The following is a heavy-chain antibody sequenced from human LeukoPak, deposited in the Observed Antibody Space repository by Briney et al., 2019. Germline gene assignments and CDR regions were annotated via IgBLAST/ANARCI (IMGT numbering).Heavy chain of an antibody. D-gene: IGHD3-22*01. Sequence: ASVKVSCKASGGTFSSYAISWVRQAPGQGLEWMGGIIPIFGTANYAQKFQGRVTITADKSTSTAYMELSSLRSEDTAVYYCARVLPEGSYDIRPSDYWGQGTLVTVSS. CDR1: GGTFSSYA. J-gene: IGHJ4*02. CDR3: ARVLPEGSYDIRPSDY. CDR2: IIPIFGTA. V-gene: IGHV1-69*06.